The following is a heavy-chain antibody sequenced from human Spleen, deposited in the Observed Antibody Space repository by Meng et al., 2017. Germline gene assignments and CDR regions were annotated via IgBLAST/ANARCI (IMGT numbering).Heavy chain of an antibody. J-gene: IGHJ3*02. CDR1: GFTFSRYA. CDR3: AKFREYSSGADAFDI. CDR2: ISGSGYST. V-gene: IGHV3-23*01. Sequence: GESLKISCAASGFTFSRYAMNWVRQAPGKGLEWVSTISGSGYSTYYADSVKGRFTISRDNSKNTLYLQMNSLRAEDTAIYYCAKFREYSSGADAFDIWGQGTMVTVSS. D-gene: IGHD6-19*01.